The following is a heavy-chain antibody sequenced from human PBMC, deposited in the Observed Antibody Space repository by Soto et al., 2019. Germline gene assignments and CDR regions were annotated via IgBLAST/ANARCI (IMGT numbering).Heavy chain of an antibody. CDR1: GFTFSSYA. D-gene: IGHD3-10*01. CDR3: AKDPTITMPEFDY. J-gene: IGHJ4*02. Sequence: EVQLLESGGGLVQPGGSLRLSCAASGFTFSSYAMSWVRQAPGKGLEWVSAISGSGGSTYYADSVKGRFTISRDNSKTTLYLELNGLRAEDTAVYYCAKDPTITMPEFDYWGQGTLVTVSS. V-gene: IGHV3-23*01. CDR2: ISGSGGST.